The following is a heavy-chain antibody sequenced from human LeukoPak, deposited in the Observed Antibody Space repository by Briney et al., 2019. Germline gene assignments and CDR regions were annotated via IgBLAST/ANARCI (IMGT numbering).Heavy chain of an antibody. Sequence: GGSLRLSCAASGFTFSNAWMSWVRQAPGKGLEGVGCIKRKTDGGTTDYAAPVKGRFTISRDDSKNTLYLQMNSLKTEDTAVYYCTTSGAAAAGRDYWGQGTLVTVSS. D-gene: IGHD6-13*01. V-gene: IGHV3-15*01. CDR2: IKRKTDGGTT. CDR1: GFTFSNAW. CDR3: TTSGAAAAGRDY. J-gene: IGHJ4*02.